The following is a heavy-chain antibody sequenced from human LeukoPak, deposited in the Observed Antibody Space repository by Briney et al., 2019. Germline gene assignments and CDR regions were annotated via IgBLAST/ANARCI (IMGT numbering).Heavy chain of an antibody. V-gene: IGHV3-21*01. CDR1: GFTFSSYS. CDR3: ARDGAMYCSSTSCYPNWFDP. D-gene: IGHD2-2*01. CDR2: ISSSSSYI. Sequence: GGSLRLSCAASGFTFSSYSMNWVRQAPGKGLEWVSSISSSSSYIYYADSVKGRFTISRDNAKNSLYLQMNSLRAEDTAVYYCARDGAMYCSSTSCYPNWFDPWGQGTLVTVSS. J-gene: IGHJ5*02.